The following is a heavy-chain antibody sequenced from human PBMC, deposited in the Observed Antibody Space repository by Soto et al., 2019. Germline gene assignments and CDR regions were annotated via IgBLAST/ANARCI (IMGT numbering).Heavy chain of an antibody. CDR1: GFSLSTSGVG. J-gene: IGHJ5*02. CDR2: IYWDDDK. D-gene: IGHD2-2*01. CDR3: AHRRGDIVLVPAAMQANWFDP. V-gene: IGHV2-5*02. Sequence: QITLKESGPTLVKPTQTLTLTCTFSGFSLSTSGVGVGWIRQPPGKALEWLALIYWDDDKRYSPSLKSRLTIPKDTSKNQVVLTMTNMDPVDTATYYCAHRRGDIVLVPAAMQANWFDPWGQGTLVTVSS.